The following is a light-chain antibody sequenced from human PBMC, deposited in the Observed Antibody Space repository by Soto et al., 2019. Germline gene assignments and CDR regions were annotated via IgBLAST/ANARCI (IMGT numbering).Light chain of an antibody. CDR1: QSISSY. J-gene: IGKJ3*01. Sequence: DIQVTQSPSSLSASVGDRVTITCRARQSISSYLNWYQQKPGKAPKLLIYAASSLQSGVPSRFSGSGSGTDFTLTISSLQPEDFETYYCQQSYSTLFTFGPGTKVDIK. CDR3: QQSYSTLFT. CDR2: AAS. V-gene: IGKV1-39*01.